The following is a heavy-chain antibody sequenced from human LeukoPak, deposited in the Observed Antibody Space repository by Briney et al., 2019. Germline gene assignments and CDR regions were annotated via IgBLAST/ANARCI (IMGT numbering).Heavy chain of an antibody. Sequence: ASVKVSCKASGYTFTSYAMHWVRQAPGQRLEWMGWSNAGNGNTKYSQKFQGRVTITRDTSASTAYMELSSLRSEDTAVYYCARDEWLAGRYYYYYGMDVWGQGTTVTVSS. CDR3: ARDEWLAGRYYYYYGMDV. V-gene: IGHV1-3*01. CDR2: SNAGNGNT. D-gene: IGHD6-19*01. J-gene: IGHJ6*02. CDR1: GYTFTSYA.